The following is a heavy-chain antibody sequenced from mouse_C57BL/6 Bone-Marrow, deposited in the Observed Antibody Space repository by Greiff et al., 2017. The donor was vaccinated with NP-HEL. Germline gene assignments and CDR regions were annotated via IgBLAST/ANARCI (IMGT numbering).Heavy chain of an antibody. J-gene: IGHJ3*01. V-gene: IGHV1-7*01. CDR3: AKRCAGGYYPAWFAY. CDR2: INPSSGYT. CDR1: GYTFTSYW. Sequence: VKLQESGAELAKPGASVKLSCKASGYTFTSYWMHWVKQRPGQGLEWIGYINPSSGYTKYNQKFKDKATLTADKSSSTAYMQLSRRTYEYSAVYYGAKRCAGGYYPAWFAYWGQGTLVTVSA. D-gene: IGHD2-3*01.